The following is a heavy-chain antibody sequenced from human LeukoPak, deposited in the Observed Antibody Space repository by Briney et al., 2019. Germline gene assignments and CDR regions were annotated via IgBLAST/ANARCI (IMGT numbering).Heavy chain of an antibody. CDR3: AKGSGSGWYRNWFDP. Sequence: GGSLRLSCPPSGFTLSSYAMSWVRQTPGNGREWVAAISGSGGSTYYADSVKGRFTISRDNSKNTLYLQMNSLRAEDTAVYYCAKGSGSGWYRNWFDPWGQGTLVTVSS. CDR1: GFTLSSYA. J-gene: IGHJ5*02. CDR2: ISGSGGST. D-gene: IGHD6-19*01. V-gene: IGHV3-23*01.